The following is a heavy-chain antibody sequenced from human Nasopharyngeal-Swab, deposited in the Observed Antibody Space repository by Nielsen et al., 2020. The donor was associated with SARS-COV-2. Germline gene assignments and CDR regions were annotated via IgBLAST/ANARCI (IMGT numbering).Heavy chain of an antibody. D-gene: IGHD3-3*01. Sequence: SETLSLTFPVSGGSISIYYLSWIRQPPGKGLEWIAYIYYSGSTNYNPSLKSRVTISVDTSKNQFSLKLSSVTAADTAVYYCARILTIFGVVASYYFDYWGQGTLVTVSS. CDR3: ARILTIFGVVASYYFDY. CDR2: IYYSGST. CDR1: GGSISIYY. J-gene: IGHJ4*02. V-gene: IGHV4-59*01.